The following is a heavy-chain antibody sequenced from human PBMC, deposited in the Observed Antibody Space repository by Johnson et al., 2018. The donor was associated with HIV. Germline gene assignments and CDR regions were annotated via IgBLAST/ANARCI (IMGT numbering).Heavy chain of an antibody. J-gene: IGHJ3*02. CDR3: ARDHTNSGSYSTYAFDI. Sequence: VQLVESWGDWVQRGGSLKLSCAASGFTFSNYDIHWVRQATGKGLEWVSTMGTAGDTYYAGSVKGRFTVSRDNSKNTLYLQMNSLRAEDTAVYYCARDHTNSGSYSTYAFDIWGQGTMVTVSS. D-gene: IGHD1-26*01. CDR2: MGTAGDT. V-gene: IGHV3-13*01. CDR1: GFTFSNYD.